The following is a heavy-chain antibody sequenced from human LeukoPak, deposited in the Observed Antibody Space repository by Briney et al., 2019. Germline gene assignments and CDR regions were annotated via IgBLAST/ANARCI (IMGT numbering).Heavy chain of an antibody. Sequence: GGSLRLSCEASGFTFSNARMNWVRQAPGKGPEWVGRIYSKTEGETTEYAAPVKGRFTISRDDSKNMLYLQMNSLKTEDTAVYFCSTADNPLYDYWGQGTLVTVSS. CDR2: IYSKTEGETT. V-gene: IGHV3-15*07. CDR1: GFTFSNAR. CDR3: STADNPLYDY. D-gene: IGHD5-24*01. J-gene: IGHJ4*02.